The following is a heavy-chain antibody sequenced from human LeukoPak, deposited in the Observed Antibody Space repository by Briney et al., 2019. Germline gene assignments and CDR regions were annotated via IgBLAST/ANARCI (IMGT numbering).Heavy chain of an antibody. J-gene: IGHJ6*03. CDR1: GGSISSSSYY. CDR3: AAWDPSYYYMDV. Sequence: SETLSLTCTVSGGSISSSSYYWGWIRQPPGKGLEWIGSIYYSGSTYYNPSLKSRVTISVDTSKNQFSLKLSSVTAADTAVYYCAAWDPSYYYMDVWGKGTTVTVSS. D-gene: IGHD1-26*01. CDR2: IYYSGST. V-gene: IGHV4-39*01.